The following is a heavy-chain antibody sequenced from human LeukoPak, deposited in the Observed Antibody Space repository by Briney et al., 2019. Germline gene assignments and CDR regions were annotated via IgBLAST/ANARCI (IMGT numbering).Heavy chain of an antibody. V-gene: IGHV3-23*01. D-gene: IGHD5-24*01. Sequence: GGSLRLSCAASGFXFSVAAMTWVRQAPGKGLEWVSLIGASGESTYYADSVKGRFTISRDNSKNTLSLQMNSLRVEDTAMYFCAKDIQLSTWGLGTMVTVSS. CDR3: AKDIQLST. CDR1: GFXFSVAA. J-gene: IGHJ3*01. CDR2: IGASGEST.